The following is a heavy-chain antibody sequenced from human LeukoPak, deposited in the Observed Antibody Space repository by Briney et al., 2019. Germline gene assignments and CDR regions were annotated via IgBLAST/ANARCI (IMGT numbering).Heavy chain of an antibody. D-gene: IGHD3-3*01. V-gene: IGHV3-7*03. CDR1: GFTFNSYW. Sequence: GGSLRLSCAASGFTFNSYWMTWVRQAPGKGLEWVANIKKDGSEKYYVDSVKGRFTISRDNAKNSLYLQMNSLRAEDTAVYYCAREGFITILEGAFDIWGQGTMVTVSS. CDR2: IKKDGSEK. CDR3: AREGFITILEGAFDI. J-gene: IGHJ3*02.